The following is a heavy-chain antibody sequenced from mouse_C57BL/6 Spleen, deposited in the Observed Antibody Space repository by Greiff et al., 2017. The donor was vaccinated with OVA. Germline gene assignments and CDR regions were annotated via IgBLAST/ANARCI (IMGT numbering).Heavy chain of an antibody. CDR1: GYSITSGYY. J-gene: IGHJ3*01. Sequence: DVKLVESGPGLVKPSQSLSLTCSVTGYSITSGYYWNWIRQFPGNKLEWMGYISYDGSNNYNPSLKNRISITRDTSKNQFFLKLNSVTTEDTATYYCARVAIYYDYDGLAYWGQGTLVTVSA. CDR2: ISYDGSN. D-gene: IGHD2-4*01. V-gene: IGHV3-6*01. CDR3: ARVAIYYDYDGLAY.